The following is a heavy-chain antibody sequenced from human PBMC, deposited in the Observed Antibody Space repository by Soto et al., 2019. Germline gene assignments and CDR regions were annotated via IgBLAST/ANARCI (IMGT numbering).Heavy chain of an antibody. V-gene: IGHV3-23*01. CDR1: GCTFSTYT. Sequence: EVQLLESGGGLVQPGGSLRLSCAASGCTFSTYTMAWVRQAPGRGPEWVSGVGQDGAPYYADSVKGRFTISRDNSRSSVYLEMIALRGEDTAVYYCAKDMRPDGVWDFGHWGQGTLVTVSS. J-gene: IGHJ4*02. CDR2: VGQDGAP. D-gene: IGHD4-17*01. CDR3: AKDMRPDGVWDFGH.